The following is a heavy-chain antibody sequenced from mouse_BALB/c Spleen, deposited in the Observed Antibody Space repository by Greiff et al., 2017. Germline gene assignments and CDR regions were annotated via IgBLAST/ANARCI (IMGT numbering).Heavy chain of an antibody. D-gene: IGHD1-1*01. J-gene: IGHJ3*01. CDR1: GYTFTSYY. V-gene: IGHV1S81*02. Sequence: QVQLQQSGAELVKPGASVKLSCKASGYTFTSYYMYWVKQRPGQGLEWIGEINPSNGGTNFNEKFKSKATLTVDKSSSTAYMQLSSLTSEDSAVYYCTRGYYGVAYWGQGTLVTVSA. CDR3: TRGYYGVAY. CDR2: INPSNGGT.